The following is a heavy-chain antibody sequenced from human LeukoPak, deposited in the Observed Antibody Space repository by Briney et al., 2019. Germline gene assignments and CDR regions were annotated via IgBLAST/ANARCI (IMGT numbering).Heavy chain of an antibody. CDR2: ISGSGGST. J-gene: IGHJ5*02. V-gene: IGHV3-23*01. D-gene: IGHD2-2*01. CDR3: ARGQGIVVVPADTNWFDP. CDR1: GFTFSSYA. Sequence: GRSLRLSCAASGFTFSSYAMSWVRQAPGKGLEWVSAISGSGGSTYYADSVKGRFTISRDNSKNTLYLQMNSLRAEDTAVYYCARGQGIVVVPADTNWFDPWGQGTLVTVSS.